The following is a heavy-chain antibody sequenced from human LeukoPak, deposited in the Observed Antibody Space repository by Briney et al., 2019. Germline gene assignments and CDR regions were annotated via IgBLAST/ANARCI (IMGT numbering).Heavy chain of an antibody. CDR2: IYSGGST. J-gene: IGHJ4*02. CDR1: GFTVSSNY. V-gene: IGHV3-53*01. CDR3: AKGIGSPLRHHFDY. D-gene: IGHD3-10*01. Sequence: PGGSLRLSCAASGFTVSSNYMSWVRQAPGKGLEWVSVIYSGGSTYYADSVKGRFTISRDNSKNTLYLQMNSLRAEDTAVYYCAKGIGSPLRHHFDYWGQGTLVTVSS.